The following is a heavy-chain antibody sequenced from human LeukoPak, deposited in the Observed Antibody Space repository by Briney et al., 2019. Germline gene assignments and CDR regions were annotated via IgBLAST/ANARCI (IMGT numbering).Heavy chain of an antibody. CDR3: AKDFCSGGSCYWFGP. D-gene: IGHD2-15*01. CDR2: ISVSGGST. Sequence: GGSLRLSCAASGFTFSSYAMSWVRQAPGKGLEWVSVISVSGGSTYYADSVKGRFTISRDNSKNTLYLQMNSLRAEDTAVYYCAKDFCSGGSCYWFGPWGQGTLVTVSS. CDR1: GFTFSSYA. V-gene: IGHV3-23*01. J-gene: IGHJ5*02.